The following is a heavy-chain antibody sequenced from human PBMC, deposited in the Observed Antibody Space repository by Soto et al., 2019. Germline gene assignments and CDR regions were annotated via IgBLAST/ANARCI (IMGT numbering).Heavy chain of an antibody. CDR2: INSDGSST. V-gene: IGHV3-74*01. CDR1: GFTFSTYR. J-gene: IGHJ6*02. Sequence: PGGSLRLCCAASGFTFSTYRMNWVRQAPGKGLVWVSRINSDGSSTSYADSVKGRFTISRDNAKNTLYLQMNSLRAEDTAVYYCARGSPIAVADYYHYGMAVWGQGTTVTVSS. CDR3: ARGSPIAVADYYHYGMAV. D-gene: IGHD6-19*01.